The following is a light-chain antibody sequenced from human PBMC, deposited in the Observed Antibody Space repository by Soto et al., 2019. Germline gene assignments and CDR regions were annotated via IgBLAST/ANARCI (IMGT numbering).Light chain of an antibody. Sequence: QSALTQPASVSGSPGQSVTISCTGTSSDVGGYNYVSWYQQNAGKAPKLTIYDVSNRPSGVSDRFSGSKSGNTASLTISGLQAEDEADYYCSSYASDTTRYVFGTGTKVTVL. CDR1: SSDVGGYNY. J-gene: IGLJ1*01. CDR2: DVS. CDR3: SSYASDTTRYV. V-gene: IGLV2-14*03.